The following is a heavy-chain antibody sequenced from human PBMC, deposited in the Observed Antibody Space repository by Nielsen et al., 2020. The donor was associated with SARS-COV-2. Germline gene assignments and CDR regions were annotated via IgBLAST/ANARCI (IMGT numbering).Heavy chain of an antibody. Sequence: GESLKISCKGSGYSFTSYWISWVRQMPGKGLEWMGRIDPSDSYTNYSPSFQGHVTISADKSISTAYLQWSSLKASDTAMYYCARHSRYCSGGSCADAFDIWGQGTMVTVSS. CDR3: ARHSRYCSGGSCADAFDI. CDR1: GYSFTSYW. V-gene: IGHV5-10-1*01. J-gene: IGHJ3*02. CDR2: IDPSDSYT. D-gene: IGHD2-15*01.